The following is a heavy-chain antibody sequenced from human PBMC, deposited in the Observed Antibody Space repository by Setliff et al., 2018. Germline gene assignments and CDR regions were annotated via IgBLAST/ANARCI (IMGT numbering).Heavy chain of an antibody. CDR2: ISGSSGGI. J-gene: IGHJ3*02. D-gene: IGHD5-12*01. CDR1: GFTFSGYY. CDR3: ARDITRDGYNSGAFDI. V-gene: IGHV3-11*04. Sequence: PGGSLSLSCAASGFTFSGYYMTWIRQAPGKGLEWVSYISGSSGGIYYADSVKGRFTISRDNAKKSLYMEMNSLRAEDTAVYYCARDITRDGYNSGAFDIWGQGTMVTVSS.